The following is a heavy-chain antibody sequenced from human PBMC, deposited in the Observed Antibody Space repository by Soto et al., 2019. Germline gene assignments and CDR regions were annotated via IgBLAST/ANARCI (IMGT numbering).Heavy chain of an antibody. J-gene: IGHJ4*02. CDR2: ISAYNGNT. Sequence: GASVKVSCKASGYTFTSYGISWVRQAPGQGLEWMGWISAYNGNTNYAQKLQGRVTMTTDTSTSTAYMELRSLRSDDTAVYYCARKQLRYFDWTHDYWGQGTLVTVSS. CDR3: ARKQLRYFDWTHDY. CDR1: GYTFTSYG. V-gene: IGHV1-18*01. D-gene: IGHD3-9*01.